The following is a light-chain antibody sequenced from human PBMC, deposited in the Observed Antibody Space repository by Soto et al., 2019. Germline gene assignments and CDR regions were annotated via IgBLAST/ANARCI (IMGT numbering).Light chain of an antibody. CDR2: GAS. Sequence: EIVLTQSPGTLSLSPGERATLSCRASQSVSSSFLAWFRQKPGQAPRLLIYGASSRATGIPDRFSGSGSGTDFTHTISRLEPEDFAVYYCQQYGNSPQTFGQGTKVEIK. J-gene: IGKJ1*01. CDR1: QSVSSSF. CDR3: QQYGNSPQT. V-gene: IGKV3-20*01.